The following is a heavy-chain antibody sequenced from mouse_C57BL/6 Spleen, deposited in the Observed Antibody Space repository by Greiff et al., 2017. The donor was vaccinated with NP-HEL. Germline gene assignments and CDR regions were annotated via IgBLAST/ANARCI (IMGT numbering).Heavy chain of an antibody. CDR3: ARGEEDDGYYDWYFDV. V-gene: IGHV1-53*01. CDR1: GYTFTSYW. J-gene: IGHJ1*03. Sequence: VQLQQSGTELVKPGASVKLSCKASGYTFTSYWMHWVKQRPGQGLEWIGNINPSNGGTNYNEKFKSKATLTVDKSSSTAYMQLSSLTSEDSAVYYCARGEEDDGYYDWYFDVWGTGTTATVSS. CDR2: INPSNGGT. D-gene: IGHD2-3*01.